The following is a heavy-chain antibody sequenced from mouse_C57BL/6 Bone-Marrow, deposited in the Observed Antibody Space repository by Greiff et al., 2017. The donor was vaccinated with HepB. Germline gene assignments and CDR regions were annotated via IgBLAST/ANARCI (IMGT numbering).Heavy chain of an antibody. Sequence: QVQLQQSGAEPVRPGASVTLSCKASGYTFTDYEMHWVKQTPVHGLEWIGAIDPETGGTAYNQKFKGKAILTADKSSSTAYMELRSLTSEDSAVYYCFHYYGSSYNDYWGQGTTLTVSS. CDR3: FHYYGSSYNDY. CDR1: GYTFTDYE. J-gene: IGHJ2*01. CDR2: IDPETGGT. D-gene: IGHD1-1*01. V-gene: IGHV1-15*01.